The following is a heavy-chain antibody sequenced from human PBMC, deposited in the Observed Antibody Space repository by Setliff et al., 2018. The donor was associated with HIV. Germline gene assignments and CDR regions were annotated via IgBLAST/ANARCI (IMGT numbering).Heavy chain of an antibody. CDR3: AREYCSAGSCYSGR. D-gene: IGHD2-15*01. CDR2: IYYSGST. J-gene: IGHJ4*02. Sequence: SETLSLTCTVSGGSITSGTYYWNWIRQHPGKGLEWIGYIYYSGSTYYNPSLKSRITISVDTSKNQFSLKLSSVTAADTAVYYCAREYCSAGSCYSGRWGQGMLVTV. CDR1: GGSITSGTYY. V-gene: IGHV4-31*03.